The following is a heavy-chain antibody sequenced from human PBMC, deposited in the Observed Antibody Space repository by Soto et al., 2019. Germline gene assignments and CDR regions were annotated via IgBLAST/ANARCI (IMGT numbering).Heavy chain of an antibody. V-gene: IGHV1-69*01. CDR1: GGTFGNFA. J-gene: IGHJ2*01. CDR2: IIPIYGTS. CDR3: ATGTSDGYNYWYFDL. D-gene: IGHD1-7*01. Sequence: QVQLVQSGAELKKPGSSVKVSCKASGGTFGNFAISWVRQAPGQGPEWVAGIIPIYGTSNYADDFRDRITRPADQSPATAYLGVSRLCSDEPAIYYWATGTSDGYNYWYFDLWGRGTQVTVSS.